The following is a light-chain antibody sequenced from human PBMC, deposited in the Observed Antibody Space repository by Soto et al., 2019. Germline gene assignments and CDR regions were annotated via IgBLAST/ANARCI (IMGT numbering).Light chain of an antibody. Sequence: QSALTQPASVSGSPGQSITISCTGTSSDVGGYNYVSWYQQHPGKAPKLMTYDVSNRPSGVSNRFSGSKSGNTASLTISGLQAEDEADYYCCSYTSSSTPVVFGGGTKLTVL. J-gene: IGLJ2*01. CDR3: CSYTSSSTPVV. CDR2: DVS. V-gene: IGLV2-14*03. CDR1: SSDVGGYNY.